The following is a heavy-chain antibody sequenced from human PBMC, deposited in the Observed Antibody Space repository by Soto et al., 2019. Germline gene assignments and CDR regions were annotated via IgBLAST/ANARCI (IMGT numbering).Heavy chain of an antibody. CDR3: ARDLTVSLAY. Sequence: PGGSLRLSCEASGFTFSSYGMHWVRQAPGKGLEWVAVISYDRSNKYYANSVKGRFTISRDNPKNTLSLQMNSLRAEDTAVYYCARDLTVSLAYWGQGTLVTVSS. CDR1: GFTFSSYG. D-gene: IGHD3-9*01. CDR2: ISYDRSNK. J-gene: IGHJ4*01. V-gene: IGHV3-30*03.